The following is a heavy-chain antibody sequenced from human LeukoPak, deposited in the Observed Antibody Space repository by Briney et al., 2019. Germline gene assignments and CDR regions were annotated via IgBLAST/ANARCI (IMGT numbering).Heavy chain of an antibody. D-gene: IGHD3-3*01. CDR1: GFTFSSYW. J-gene: IGHJ4*02. Sequence: PGGSLRLSCAASGFTFSSYWMRWVRQAPGKGLVWVSRINSDGSSTSYADSVKGRFTISRDNAKNTLYLQMNSLRAEDTAVYYCARVIRDFWSGDVHFDYWGQGTLVTVSS. CDR2: INSDGSST. V-gene: IGHV3-74*01. CDR3: ARVIRDFWSGDVHFDY.